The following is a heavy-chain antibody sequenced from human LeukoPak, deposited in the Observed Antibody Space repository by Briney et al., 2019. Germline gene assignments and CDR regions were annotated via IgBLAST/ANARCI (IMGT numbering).Heavy chain of an antibody. Sequence: SETLFLTCTVSGDSIRNTNHYWGWIRQPPGKGLEWIGTIYYVGNTYYTPSLKSRVTMSVDTTKNQFSLKLNSVTAADTAVYYCAGPISSWFRSFDSWGPGNMVTVSS. CDR2: IYYVGNT. CDR1: GDSIRNTNHY. V-gene: IGHV4-39*01. D-gene: IGHD6-13*01. J-gene: IGHJ4*02. CDR3: AGPISSWFRSFDS.